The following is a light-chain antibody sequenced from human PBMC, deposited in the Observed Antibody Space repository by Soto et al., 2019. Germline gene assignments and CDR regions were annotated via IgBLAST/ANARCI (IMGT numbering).Light chain of an antibody. J-gene: IGKJ4*01. CDR2: KAS. V-gene: IGKV1-5*03. Sequence: DIQMTQSPSTLSASVGDRVTITCRASQSISTWLAWYQKKAGKAPKLLIYKASSLEGGVPSRFSGSGSGTEVNITISSLQPDDFATYYCQQYNTYPLTFGGGTTVDIK. CDR1: QSISTW. CDR3: QQYNTYPLT.